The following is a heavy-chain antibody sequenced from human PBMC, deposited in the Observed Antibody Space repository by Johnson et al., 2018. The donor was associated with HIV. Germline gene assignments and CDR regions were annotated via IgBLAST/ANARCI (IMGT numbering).Heavy chain of an antibody. V-gene: IGHV3-30*04. Sequence: QVQLVESGGGVVQPGRSLSLSCAASGFTFSSYAMNWVRQAPGKGLEWVAVISYDGRNKYYADSVKGRLIMSRDNSKNTLYVEMDSLRAEDTAVYYCAKGRSGTTASIDAFEIWGQGTMVTVSS. J-gene: IGHJ3*02. D-gene: IGHD1-1*01. CDR1: GFTFSSYA. CDR2: ISYDGRNK. CDR3: AKGRSGTTASIDAFEI.